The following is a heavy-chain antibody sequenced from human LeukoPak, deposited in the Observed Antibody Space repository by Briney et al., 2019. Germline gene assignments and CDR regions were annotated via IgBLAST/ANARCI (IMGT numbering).Heavy chain of an antibody. CDR1: GYTFTSYA. CDR3: AREARRYSSSWSFNWFDP. D-gene: IGHD6-13*01. Sequence: ASVKVSCKASGYTFTSYAISWVRQAPGQGLEWMGWISADNGNTDYAQKFQGRVTITADKSTSTAYMELSSLRSEDTAVYYCAREARRYSSSWSFNWFDPWGQGTLVTVSS. CDR2: ISADNGNT. V-gene: IGHV1-18*01. J-gene: IGHJ5*02.